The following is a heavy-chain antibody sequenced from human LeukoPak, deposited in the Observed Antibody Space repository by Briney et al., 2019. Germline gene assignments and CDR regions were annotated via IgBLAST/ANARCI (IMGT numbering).Heavy chain of an antibody. J-gene: IGHJ4*02. D-gene: IGHD1-1*01. CDR3: ARFNWAGTNFDY. Sequence: ASVKVSCKASGYTFTGYYMHWVRQAPGQGLEWMGIINPSGGSTSYAQKFQGRVTMTRDMSTSTVYMELSSLRSEDTAVYYCARFNWAGTNFDYWGQGTLVTVSS. CDR1: GYTFTGYY. CDR2: INPSGGST. V-gene: IGHV1-46*01.